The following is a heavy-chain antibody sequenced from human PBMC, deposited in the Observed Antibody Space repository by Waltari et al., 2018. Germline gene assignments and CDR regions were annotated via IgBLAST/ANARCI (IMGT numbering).Heavy chain of an antibody. D-gene: IGHD2-15*01. J-gene: IGHJ4*02. CDR3: ARHGGGPYFFDN. CDR1: GGSISITTYY. V-gene: IGHV4-39*07. Sequence: QLQLQESGPGLVKPSENLSLTCTVSGGSISITTYYWGWIRQPPGKGLEWVGRIDYSGSTHYCPSLESRITIEVDTSKNQFSLKLTSVSAADTAVYYCARHGGGPYFFDNWGQGTLVTVSS. CDR2: IDYSGST.